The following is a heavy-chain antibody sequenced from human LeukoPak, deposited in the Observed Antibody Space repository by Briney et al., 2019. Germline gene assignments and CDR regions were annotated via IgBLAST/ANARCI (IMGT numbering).Heavy chain of an antibody. Sequence: PSGTLSLTCAVSGGSISTSDWWGWVRQPPGKGLEWIGEIFHSGSTNYNPSLKSRVTISVDKSKNQFSLRLNSVTAADTAVYYCARRFRYGVVGGYFDYWGQGTLVTVSS. CDR2: IFHSGST. CDR1: GGSISTSDW. J-gene: IGHJ4*02. V-gene: IGHV4-4*02. D-gene: IGHD4/OR15-4a*01. CDR3: ARRFRYGVVGGYFDY.